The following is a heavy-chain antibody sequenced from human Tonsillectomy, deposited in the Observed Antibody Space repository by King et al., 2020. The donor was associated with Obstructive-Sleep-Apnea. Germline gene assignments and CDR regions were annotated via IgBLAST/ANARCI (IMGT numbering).Heavy chain of an antibody. CDR3: AQSYGSGVIFEY. CDR1: GFSLSTSGVG. V-gene: IGHV2-5*02. Sequence: TLKESGPTLVKPTQTLTLTCTFSGFSLSTSGVGVGWIRQPPGKALEWLALIYWDDDKRYSPSLTSRLTITKDTSKNQVVLTMTNMDPVDTATYYCAQSYGSGVIFEYWGQGTLVTVSS. J-gene: IGHJ4*02. D-gene: IGHD3-10*01. CDR2: IYWDDDK.